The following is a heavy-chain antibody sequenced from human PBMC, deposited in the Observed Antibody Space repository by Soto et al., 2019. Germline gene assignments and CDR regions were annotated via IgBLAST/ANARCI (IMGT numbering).Heavy chain of an antibody. CDR1: GYTFTSNA. V-gene: IGHV1-18*04. CDR3: ARGWGSYQASSGGGGFVT. CDR2: ISAYNGNT. D-gene: IGHD3-16*02. Sequence: QVQLVQSGAEVKKPGASVKVSCKTSGYTFTSNAITWVRQAPGQGLEWMGWISAYNGNTNYAQKFQDRVTMTTDTASSTAYMELRSLRSDDTAGYYCARGWGSYQASSGGGGFVTGGQGTLVAVSS. J-gene: IGHJ4*02.